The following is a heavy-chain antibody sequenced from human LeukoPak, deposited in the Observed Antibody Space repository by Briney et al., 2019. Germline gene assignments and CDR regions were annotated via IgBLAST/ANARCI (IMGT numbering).Heavy chain of an antibody. CDR3: ARGSGLQLRWDDY. J-gene: IGHJ4*02. V-gene: IGHV4-38-2*02. CDR2: LYHSGST. D-gene: IGHD5-24*01. Sequence: SETLSLTCTVSGYSISNAYYWGWIRQPPGKGLEWIGSLYHSGSTNYNPSLKSRVTISVDTSKNQFSLKLSSVTAADTAVYYCARGSGLQLRWDDYWGQGTLVTVSS. CDR1: GYSISNAYY.